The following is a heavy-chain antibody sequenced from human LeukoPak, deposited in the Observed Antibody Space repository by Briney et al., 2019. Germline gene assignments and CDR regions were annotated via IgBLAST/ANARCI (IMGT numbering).Heavy chain of an antibody. D-gene: IGHD4-17*01. CDR3: AKSATVISLYYYYGMDV. V-gene: IGHV3-9*01. CDR2: ISWNSGSI. Sequence: GRSLRLSCAASGFTFDDYAMHWVRQAPGKGLEWVSGISWNSGSIVYADSVKGRFTISRDNAKNSLYLQMNSLGAEDTALYYCAKSATVISLYYYYGMDVWGQGTTVTVSS. J-gene: IGHJ6*02. CDR1: GFTFDDYA.